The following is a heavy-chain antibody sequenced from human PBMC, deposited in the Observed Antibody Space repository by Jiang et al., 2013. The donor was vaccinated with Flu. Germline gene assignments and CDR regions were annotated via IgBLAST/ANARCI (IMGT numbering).Heavy chain of an antibody. D-gene: IGHD3-22*01. CDR1: GFSLITRGRG. Sequence: KPTQTLTLTCTFSGFSLITRGRGVAWIRQPPGKALEWLALIYWDDAARYNPSLQSRLTITRDPSSNQVDLTMTNMDPVDTATYYCAHGNYYDGLGYSYAEYFQHWARAPWSPSPQ. V-gene: IGHV2-5*02. CDR3: AHGNYYDGLGYSYAEYFQH. J-gene: IGHJ1*01. CDR2: IYWDDAA.